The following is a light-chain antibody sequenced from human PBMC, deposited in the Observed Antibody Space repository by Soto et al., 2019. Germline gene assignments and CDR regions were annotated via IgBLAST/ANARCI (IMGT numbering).Light chain of an antibody. CDR2: DVS. J-gene: IGLJ1*01. CDR3: SSYTSSSPFV. V-gene: IGLV2-14*01. Sequence: QSALTQPASVSGSPGQSITISCTGTSSDAGGYNYVSWYQQLPGKAPKLMIYDVSNRPSGVSNRFSGSKSGNTASLTISGLQAEDEADYYCSSYTSSSPFVFGTGTKLTVL. CDR1: SSDAGGYNY.